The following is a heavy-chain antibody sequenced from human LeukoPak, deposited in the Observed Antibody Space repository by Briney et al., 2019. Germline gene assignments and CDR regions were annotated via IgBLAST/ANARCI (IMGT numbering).Heavy chain of an antibody. CDR3: ARGRDGRGWFDP. J-gene: IGHJ5*02. V-gene: IGHV4-59*12. D-gene: IGHD1-14*01. CDR2: IYSSGST. Sequence: PSETLSLTCTVSGGSISNYYWSWIRQPPGKGLEWIGYIYSSGSTNYNPSLKSRVTISVDTSKNQFSLKLGSVTAADTAVYYCARGRDGRGWFDPWGQGTLVTVSS. CDR1: GGSISNYY.